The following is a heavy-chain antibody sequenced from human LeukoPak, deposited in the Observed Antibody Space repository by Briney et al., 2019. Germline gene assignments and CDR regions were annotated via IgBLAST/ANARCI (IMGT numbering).Heavy chain of an antibody. J-gene: IGHJ6*03. V-gene: IGHV3-30*18. Sequence: GGSLRLSCAASGFTFSSYGMHWVRQAPGKGLEWMAVISYDGSDKYYADSVKGRFTISRDNSKNTLYLQMNSLRAEDTAIYYCAKNGDRGAYCSGGSCYPYYYYYIDVWGKGTTVTISS. CDR2: ISYDGSDK. D-gene: IGHD2-15*01. CDR1: GFTFSSYG. CDR3: AKNGDRGAYCSGGSCYPYYYYYIDV.